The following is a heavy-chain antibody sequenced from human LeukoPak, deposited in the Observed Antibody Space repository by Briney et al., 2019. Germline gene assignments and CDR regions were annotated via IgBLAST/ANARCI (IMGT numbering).Heavy chain of an antibody. CDR1: GFTFSSYG. CDR2: IRYDGSNK. Sequence: PGGSLRLSCAASGFTFSSYGMHWVRQAPGKGLEWVAFIRYDGSNKYYADSVKGRFTISRDNSKNTLYLQMNSLRAEDTAVYYCAKDQDYHTGYSSSWYEDYWGQGTLVTVSS. J-gene: IGHJ4*02. CDR3: AKDQDYHTGYSSSWYEDY. D-gene: IGHD6-13*01. V-gene: IGHV3-30*02.